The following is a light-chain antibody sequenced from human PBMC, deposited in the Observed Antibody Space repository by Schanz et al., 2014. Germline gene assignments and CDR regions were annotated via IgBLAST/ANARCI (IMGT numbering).Light chain of an antibody. CDR2: SNN. Sequence: QSVLTQPPSVSGAPGQRVTISCSGSSSHIGSNTVDWYQQLPGAAPKLLIYSNNQRPSGVPDRFSGSKSGTSASLAIIGLQSEDEADYYCATWDDGLTARVFGGGTKLTVL. V-gene: IGLV1-44*01. J-gene: IGLJ3*02. CDR3: ATWDDGLTARV. CDR1: SSHIGSNT.